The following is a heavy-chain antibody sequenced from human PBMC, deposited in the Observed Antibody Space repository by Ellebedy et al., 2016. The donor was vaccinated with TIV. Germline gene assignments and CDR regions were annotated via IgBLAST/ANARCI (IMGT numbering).Heavy chain of an antibody. D-gene: IGHD3-10*01. J-gene: IGHJ5*02. CDR2: IRSKTFGGTT. CDR1: GVTSGECG. V-gene: IGHV3-49*04. CDR3: ARKRHRDLFP. Sequence: PGGSLRLSCTSSGVTSGECGKIGVRRASGKGLEWVAFIRSKTFGGTTEYAASVEGRFTISRDDSKSSAYLQMNSLKTEDTAVYFCARKRHRDLFPWGQGPLVTVSS.